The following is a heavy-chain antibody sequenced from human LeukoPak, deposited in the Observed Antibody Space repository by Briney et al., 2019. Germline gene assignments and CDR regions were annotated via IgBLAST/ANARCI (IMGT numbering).Heavy chain of an antibody. V-gene: IGHV3-30*02. Sequence: GGSLRLSCAASGFIFRNYGMHWARQAPGKGLEWVAFVSDDEDNKYYPDSVRGRFTISRDNSKNTVYLQLNSLRDEDTAVYFCAKARGRLVNIYFEYWGHGTLVTVSS. D-gene: IGHD2/OR15-2a*01. J-gene: IGHJ4*01. CDR1: GFIFRNYG. CDR3: AKARGRLVNIYFEY. CDR2: VSDDEDNK.